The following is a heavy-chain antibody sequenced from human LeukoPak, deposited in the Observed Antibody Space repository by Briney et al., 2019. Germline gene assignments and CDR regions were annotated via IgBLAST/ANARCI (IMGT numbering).Heavy chain of an antibody. D-gene: IGHD3-22*01. Sequence: ASVKVSCKASGYTFTSYYMHWVRQAPGQGLEWMGLINPTGGSTGYAQKFQGRVTMTRDMSTSTDYMELSSLRSDDTAVYYCARGSYDSSDFEYFQHWGQGTLVTVSS. J-gene: IGHJ1*01. CDR2: INPTGGST. CDR3: ARGSYDSSDFEYFQH. V-gene: IGHV1-46*01. CDR1: GYTFTSYY.